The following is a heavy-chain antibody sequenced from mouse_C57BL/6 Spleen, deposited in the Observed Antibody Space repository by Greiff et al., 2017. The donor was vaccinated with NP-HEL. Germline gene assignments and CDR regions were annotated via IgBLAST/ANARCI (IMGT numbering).Heavy chain of an antibody. J-gene: IGHJ2*01. CDR2: INPNNGGT. Sequence: EVQLQQSGPELVKPGASVKISCKASGYTFTDYYMNWVKQSHGKSLEWIGDINPNNGGTSYNQKFKGKATLTVDKSSSTAYMERRSLTSEESAVYNCARSRCTTGVARWGQGTTLTVSS. D-gene: IGHD1-1*01. CDR1: GYTFTDYY. CDR3: ARSRCTTGVAR. V-gene: IGHV1-26*01.